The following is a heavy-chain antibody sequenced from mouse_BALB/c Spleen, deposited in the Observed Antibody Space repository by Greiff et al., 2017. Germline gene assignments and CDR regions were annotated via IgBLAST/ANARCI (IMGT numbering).Heavy chain of an antibody. V-gene: IGHV1-9*01. CDR2: ILPGSGST. J-gene: IGHJ2*01. D-gene: IGHD1-2*01. CDR1: GYTFSSYW. Sequence: VQLQQSGAELMKPGASVKISCKATGYTFSSYWIEWVKQRPGHGLEWIGEILPGSGSTNYNEKFKGKATFTADTSSNTAYMQLSSLTSEDSAVYYCARSPYGYDFDYWGQGTTLTVSS. CDR3: ARSPYGYDFDY.